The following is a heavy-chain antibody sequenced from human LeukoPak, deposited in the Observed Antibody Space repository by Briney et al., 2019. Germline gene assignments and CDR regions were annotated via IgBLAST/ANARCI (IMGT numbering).Heavy chain of an antibody. CDR3: ARNVGYSAYD. Sequence: PGGSLRLSCAASGFTFRSSWMRWVRQGPGKGLVWVSRINNDVSATTYADSVKGRFTISRDTAQNTVFLQMNRLRAEDTAVYYSARNVGYSAYDWGQGTLVTVSS. CDR1: GFTFRSSW. CDR2: INNDVSAT. V-gene: IGHV3-74*01. J-gene: IGHJ1*01. D-gene: IGHD5-12*01.